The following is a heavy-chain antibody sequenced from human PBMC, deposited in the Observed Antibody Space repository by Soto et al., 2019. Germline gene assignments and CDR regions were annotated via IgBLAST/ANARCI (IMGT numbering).Heavy chain of an antibody. V-gene: IGHV2-5*02. Sequence: QITLKESGPTLVKPTQTLTLTCTFSGFSLSTSGVGVGWIRQPPGKALEWLALIYWDDDKRYSPSLKSRLTTTKDTSTNQVVLTTTNMVPVDKAPYYCAHHDPSGDYYYYYYGMDVWGQGTTVTVSS. CDR2: IYWDDDK. CDR1: GFSLSTSGVG. CDR3: AHHDPSGDYYYYYYGMDV. J-gene: IGHJ6*02. D-gene: IGHD4-17*01.